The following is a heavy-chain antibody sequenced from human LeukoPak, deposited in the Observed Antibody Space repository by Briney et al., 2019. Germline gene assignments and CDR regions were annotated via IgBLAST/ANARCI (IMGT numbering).Heavy chain of an antibody. CDR3: ARASRVGPDREEGY. V-gene: IGHV1-18*04. CDR2: ISAYNGVT. D-gene: IGHD1-26*01. Sequence: GASVKVSCKASGYTFTGYYMHWVRQAPGQGLEWMGWISAYNGVTDYAENFQDRLTMTTDTSTNTAYMELRSLRSDDTAVYFCARASRVGPDREEGYWGQGTLVTVSS. J-gene: IGHJ4*02. CDR1: GYTFTGYY.